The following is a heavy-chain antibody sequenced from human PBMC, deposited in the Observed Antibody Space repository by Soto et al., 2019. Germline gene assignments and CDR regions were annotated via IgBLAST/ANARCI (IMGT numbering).Heavy chain of an antibody. Sequence: LRLSCAASGFTFSSYAMSWVRQAPGKGLEWVSAISGSGGSTYYADSVKGRFTISRDNSKNTLYLQMNSLRAEDTAVYYCAKGKRFLEWLHLFYFDYWGQGTLVTVSS. CDR3: AKGKRFLEWLHLFYFDY. J-gene: IGHJ4*02. CDR1: GFTFSSYA. CDR2: ISGSGGST. V-gene: IGHV3-23*01. D-gene: IGHD3-3*01.